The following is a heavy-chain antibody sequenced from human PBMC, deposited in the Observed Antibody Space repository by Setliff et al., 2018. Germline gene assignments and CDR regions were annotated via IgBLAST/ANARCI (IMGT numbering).Heavy chain of an antibody. D-gene: IGHD4-17*01. Sequence: GGSLRLSCAASGFNFMNYGMNWVRQAPGEGLEWVSYISSISSSTIYYADSVKGRFTVSRDNAASVQGRFTISRDDSQNSLYLQMNSLKTEDTAVYYCATNFGVPFYYYYSMDVWGKGTTVTVSS. J-gene: IGHJ6*03. CDR1: GFNFMNYG. V-gene: IGHV3-48*04. CDR2: ISSISSSTI. CDR3: ATNFGVPFYYYYSMDV.